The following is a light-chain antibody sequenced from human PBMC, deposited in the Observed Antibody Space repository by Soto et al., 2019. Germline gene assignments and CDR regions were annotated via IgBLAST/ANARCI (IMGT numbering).Light chain of an antibody. Sequence: EIVLTQSPATLSLSPGERATLSCRASQSVGSYLAWYQQKPGQAPRLLIYDASHRATGIPARFSGSGSGTDFTLTISSLEPEDFAVYYCQQRSNWPITFGQGTRLEIK. V-gene: IGKV3-11*01. CDR2: DAS. CDR1: QSVGSY. CDR3: QQRSNWPIT. J-gene: IGKJ5*01.